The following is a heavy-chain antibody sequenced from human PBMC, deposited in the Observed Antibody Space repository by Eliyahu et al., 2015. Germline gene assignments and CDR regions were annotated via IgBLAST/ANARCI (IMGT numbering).Heavy chain of an antibody. V-gene: IGHV3-9*01. CDR3: AKGQNWNYGISSYLY. Sequence: EVQLVESGGGLVQPGRSLRLSCAASGFTFDDYAMHWVRQAPGKGLEWVSGISWNSGSIGYADSVKGRFTISRDNAKNSLYLQMNSLRAEDTALYYCAKGQNWNYGISSYLYWGQGTLVTVSS. J-gene: IGHJ4*02. CDR1: GFTFDDYA. D-gene: IGHD1-7*01. CDR2: ISWNSGSI.